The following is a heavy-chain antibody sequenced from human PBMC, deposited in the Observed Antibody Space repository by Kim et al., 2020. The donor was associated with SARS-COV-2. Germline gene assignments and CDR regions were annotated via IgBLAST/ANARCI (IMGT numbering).Heavy chain of an antibody. Sequence: GGSLRLSCAGAGLIVSGHFMNWVRQAPGKGLEWVSYISGSGDTIYYADSVKGRFTLSRDNARNSLYLQMDSLTDEDTAVYYCVMGYDGTYQGGGVVYWGQGTLVTVSS. CDR2: ISGSGDTI. CDR3: VMGYDGTYQGGGVVY. J-gene: IGHJ4*02. D-gene: IGHD1-26*01. CDR1: GLIVSGHF. V-gene: IGHV3-48*02.